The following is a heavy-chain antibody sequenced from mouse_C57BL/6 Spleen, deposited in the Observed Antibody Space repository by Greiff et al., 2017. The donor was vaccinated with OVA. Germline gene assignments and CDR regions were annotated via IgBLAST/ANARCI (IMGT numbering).Heavy chain of an antibody. CDR3: ARMTYYGSSPWYFDV. Sequence: VQLQQSGAELVRPGSSVKLSCKASGYTFTSYWMDWVKQRPGQGLEWIGNIYPSDSETHYNQKFKDKATLTVDKSSSTAYMQLSSLTSEDSAVYYCARMTYYGSSPWYFDVWGTGTTVTVSS. D-gene: IGHD1-1*01. V-gene: IGHV1-61*01. J-gene: IGHJ1*03. CDR2: IYPSDSET. CDR1: GYTFTSYW.